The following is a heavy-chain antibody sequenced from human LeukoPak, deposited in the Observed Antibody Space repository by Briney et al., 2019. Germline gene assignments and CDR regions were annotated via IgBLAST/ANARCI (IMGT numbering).Heavy chain of an antibody. Sequence: ASVKVSCKASGYTFTGYYMHWVRQAPGQGLEWMGWINPNSGGTNYAQKFQGRVTMTRDTSISTAYMELSRLRSEDTAVYYCAKAMGFMVRGVIQSSPGYYYMDVWGKGTTDTISS. CDR3: AKAMGFMVRGVIQSSPGYYYMDV. CDR2: INPNSGGT. D-gene: IGHD3-10*01. J-gene: IGHJ6*03. V-gene: IGHV1-2*02. CDR1: GYTFTGYY.